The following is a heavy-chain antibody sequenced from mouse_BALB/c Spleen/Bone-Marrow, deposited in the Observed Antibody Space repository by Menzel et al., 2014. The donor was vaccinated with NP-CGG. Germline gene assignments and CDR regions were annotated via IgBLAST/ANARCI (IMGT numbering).Heavy chain of an antibody. V-gene: IGHV1-9*01. D-gene: IGHD2-3*01. Sequence: QVQLKQSGAELMKPGASVKISCKATGYKFSSYWIEWVKQRPGHGLEWIGEILPRSGDTNYNEKFKDKATFTADTSSNTANIQFSNLTSEDSAVYDCARSFDGYYYAMDYWGQGTSVTVSS. CDR1: GYKFSSYW. CDR3: ARSFDGYYYAMDY. J-gene: IGHJ4*01. CDR2: ILPRSGDT.